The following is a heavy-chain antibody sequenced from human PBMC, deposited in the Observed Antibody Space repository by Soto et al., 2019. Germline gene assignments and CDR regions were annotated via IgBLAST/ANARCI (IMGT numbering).Heavy chain of an antibody. J-gene: IGHJ5*02. V-gene: IGHV4-34*01. CDR3: ARESAGFFWSGYYPFDP. Sequence: SETLSLTCAVYGGSLSNNYWSWIRQPPGKGLEWIGEINHSGSTNYNPSLKSRVTISVDTPKNQFSLKLSSVTAADTAVYYCARESAGFFWSGYYPFDPWGQGTPAIVSS. CDR1: GGSLSNNY. CDR2: INHSGST. D-gene: IGHD3-3*01.